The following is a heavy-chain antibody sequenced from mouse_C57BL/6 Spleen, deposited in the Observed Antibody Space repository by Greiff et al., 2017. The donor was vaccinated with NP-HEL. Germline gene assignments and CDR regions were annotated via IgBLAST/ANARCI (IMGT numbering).Heavy chain of an antibody. CDR3: ARRTEDYFDY. CDR1: GFSLSTSGMG. V-gene: IGHV8-12*01. CDR2: IYWDDAK. Sequence: QVTLKESGPGILQSSQTLSLTCSFSGFSLSTSGMGVSWLRQPSGQGLVWLAHIYWDDAKRYHPSLEGRLTISKDTSRNQVFLKITSVDTADTATYYCARRTEDYFDYWGQGTTLTVSS. J-gene: IGHJ2*01.